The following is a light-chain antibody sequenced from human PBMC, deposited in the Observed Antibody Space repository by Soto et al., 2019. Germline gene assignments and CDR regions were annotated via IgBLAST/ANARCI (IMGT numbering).Light chain of an antibody. V-gene: IGKV4-1*01. Sequence: DIVMTQSPDSLAVSLGERATINCKSSQSVLFRSANKNYLAWYQQRSGQPPKLLIYWASTRESGVPDRFSGSGSGTDFTLAISSRQAADVAVYYCQQYYTSPDTFGQGTKLEIK. CDR1: QSVLFRSANKNY. CDR3: QQYYTSPDT. J-gene: IGKJ2*01. CDR2: WAS.